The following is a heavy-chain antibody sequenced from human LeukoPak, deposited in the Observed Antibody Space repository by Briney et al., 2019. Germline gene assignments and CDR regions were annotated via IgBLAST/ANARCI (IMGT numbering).Heavy chain of an antibody. D-gene: IGHD3-10*01. CDR2: ISYNGSNK. CDR3: ARSRKARAGSGSALFDY. V-gene: IGHV3-30-3*01. CDR1: GFTFSSYA. Sequence: GALRLSCAASGFTFSSYAMYWVRQAPGKGLEWVAVISYNGSNKYYADSVKGRFTISRDNSKNTLYLQMNSLRAEDTAVYYCARSRKARAGSGSALFDYWGQGTLVTVSS. J-gene: IGHJ4*02.